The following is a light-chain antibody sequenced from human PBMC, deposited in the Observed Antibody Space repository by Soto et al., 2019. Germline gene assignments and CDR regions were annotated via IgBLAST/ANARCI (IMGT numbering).Light chain of an antibody. CDR3: QQANSFPPWT. CDR1: QGISNY. J-gene: IGKJ1*01. V-gene: IGKV1-27*01. Sequence: DIQMTQSPSSLSTSVGDRVTITCRASQGISNYLAWYQQKPGKVPKLLIYAASTLQSGVPSRFSGSGSGTDFTLTISSLQPEDFATYYCQQANSFPPWTFGQGTQGGY. CDR2: AAS.